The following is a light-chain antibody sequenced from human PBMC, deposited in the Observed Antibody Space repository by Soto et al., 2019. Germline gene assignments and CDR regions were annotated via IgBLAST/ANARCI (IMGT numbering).Light chain of an antibody. CDR2: DAS. V-gene: IGKV3-11*01. Sequence: EIVLTQSPATLSLSPGERATLSCRASQTVSSYLLWYQQKPGQAPRLLIYDASNRATGVPARFTGSGSETDFTLTISSLEPEDFAVYYCQQYKNWPHTFGQGTKVDIK. CDR1: QTVSSY. J-gene: IGKJ2*01. CDR3: QQYKNWPHT.